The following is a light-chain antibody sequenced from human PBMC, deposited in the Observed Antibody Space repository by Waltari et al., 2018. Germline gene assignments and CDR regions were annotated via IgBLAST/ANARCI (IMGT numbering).Light chain of an antibody. Sequence: QVVVTQEPSLTVSPGGTVTPTCGPSTGAVSSGHSPHWFQQKPGQAPWTLIYDISNKHPWTPARFSGSLVGGRAALTLSGAQPDDEADYYCLLFYSGARVFGGGTKLTVL. CDR2: DIS. CDR3: LLFYSGARV. J-gene: IGLJ3*02. V-gene: IGLV7-46*01. CDR1: TGAVSSGHS.